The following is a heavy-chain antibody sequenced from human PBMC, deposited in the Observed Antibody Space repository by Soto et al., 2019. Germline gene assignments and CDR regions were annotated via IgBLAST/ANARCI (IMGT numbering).Heavy chain of an antibody. CDR3: ARGRGYSYGKGWFDP. D-gene: IGHD5-18*01. V-gene: IGHV4-34*01. Sequence: SETLSLTCAVYGGSFSGYYWSWIRQPPGKGLEWIGETNHSGSTNYNPSLKSRVTISVDTSKNQFSLKLSSVTAADTAVYYCARGRGYSYGKGWFDPWGQGTLVTVS. J-gene: IGHJ5*02. CDR2: TNHSGST. CDR1: GGSFSGYY.